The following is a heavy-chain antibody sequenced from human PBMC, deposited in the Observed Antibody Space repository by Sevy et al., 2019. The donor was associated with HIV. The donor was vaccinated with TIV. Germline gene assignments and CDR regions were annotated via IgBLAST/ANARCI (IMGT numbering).Heavy chain of an antibody. CDR1: GGTFSSYA. CDR3: ARGTTDYYYYGMDV. J-gene: IGHJ6*02. V-gene: IGHV1-69*13. CDR2: IIPIFGTA. Sequence: ASVKVSCKASGGTFSSYAISWVRQAPGQGLEWMGGIIPIFGTANYAQKFQGRVTITADESTSTAYMELSSLGSEDTAVYYCARGTTDYYYYGMDVWGQGTTVTVSS. D-gene: IGHD4-4*01.